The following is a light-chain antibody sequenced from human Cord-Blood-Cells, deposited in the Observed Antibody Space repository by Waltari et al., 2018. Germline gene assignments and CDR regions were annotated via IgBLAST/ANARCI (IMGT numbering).Light chain of an antibody. CDR3: QQRSNWPPKWT. Sequence: EIVLTQSPATLSLSPGERATLSCRASQSVSSYLAWYQQKPGQAPRLLIYDAANRATSIPARFSGSGSWTDFTPTISSLEPEDFSVYYCQQRSNWPPKWTFGQGTKVEIK. CDR2: DAA. CDR1: QSVSSY. J-gene: IGKJ1*01. V-gene: IGKV3-11*01.